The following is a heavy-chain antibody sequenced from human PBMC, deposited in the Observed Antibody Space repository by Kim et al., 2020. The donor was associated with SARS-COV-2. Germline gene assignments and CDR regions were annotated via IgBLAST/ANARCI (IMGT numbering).Heavy chain of an antibody. D-gene: IGHD3-22*01. V-gene: IGHV4-59*01. CDR3: ARWSYYDSSGYYREGWFDP. J-gene: IGHJ5*02. Sequence: SRVTISVDTSKNQFSLKLSSVTAADTAVYYCARWSYYDSSGYYREGWFDPWGQGTLVTVSS.